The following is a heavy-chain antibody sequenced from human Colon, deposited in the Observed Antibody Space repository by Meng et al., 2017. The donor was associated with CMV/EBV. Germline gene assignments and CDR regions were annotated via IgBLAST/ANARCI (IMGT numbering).Heavy chain of an antibody. J-gene: IGHJ4*02. D-gene: IGHD2/OR15-2a*01. CDR1: GFTFRDYY. CDR3: ARGQFLHYFDD. CDR2: ISSRGDKR. Sequence: GESLKISCAASGFTFRDYYMSWIRQAPGKGLEWVAAISSRGDKRDYADSVKGRFTISRDNFRNTVILQMSSMKVEDTAVYYCARGQFLHYFDDWGRGTLVTVSS. V-gene: IGHV3-23*01.